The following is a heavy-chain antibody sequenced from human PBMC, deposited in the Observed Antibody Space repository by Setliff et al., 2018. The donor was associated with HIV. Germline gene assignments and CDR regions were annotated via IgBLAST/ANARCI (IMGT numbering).Heavy chain of an antibody. V-gene: IGHV1-2*06. CDR2: INPNSGGT. CDR3: AREGRRFGHTLGWFDP. J-gene: IGHJ5*02. CDR1: GYTFTDYY. Sequence: ASVKVSCKASGYTFTDYYMHWGRQAPGQGLEWMGRINPNSGGTNYAQKFQGRVTMTRDTSISTAYMELSRLRSDDTAVYYCAREGRRFGHTLGWFDPWGQGTLVTVSS. D-gene: IGHD3-3*01.